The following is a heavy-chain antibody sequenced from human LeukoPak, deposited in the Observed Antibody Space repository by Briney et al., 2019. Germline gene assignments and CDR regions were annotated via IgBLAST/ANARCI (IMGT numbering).Heavy chain of an antibody. Sequence: GGSLRLSCAASGFTFSSYAMHRVRQAPGKGLEWVAVISYDGSNKYYADSVKGRFTISRDNSKNTLYLQMNSLRAEDTAVYYCARATPCDYWGQGTLVTVSS. CDR1: GFTFSSYA. CDR2: ISYDGSNK. CDR3: ARATPCDY. J-gene: IGHJ4*02. V-gene: IGHV3-30-3*01.